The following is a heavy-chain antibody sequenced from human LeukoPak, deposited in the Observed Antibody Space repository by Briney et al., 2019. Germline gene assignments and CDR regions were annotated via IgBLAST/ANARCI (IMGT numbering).Heavy chain of an antibody. CDR1: GFTFSSYT. Sequence: GGSLRLSCAASGFTFSSYTMSWVRQAPGKGLEWVSTITTSDGNTYYADSVKGRFTVSRDNSKNTLFLQMNSLRAEDTAVYYCAKGGKWDVTPFDYWGQGTLVTVSS. CDR3: AKGGKWDVTPFDY. V-gene: IGHV3-23*01. CDR2: ITTSDGNT. D-gene: IGHD1-26*01. J-gene: IGHJ4*02.